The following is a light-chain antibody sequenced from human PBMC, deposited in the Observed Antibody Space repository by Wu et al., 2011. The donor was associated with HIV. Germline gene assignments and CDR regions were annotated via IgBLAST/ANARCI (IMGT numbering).Light chain of an antibody. CDR3: QQRDSWPLT. J-gene: IGKJ5*01. V-gene: IGKV3-11*01. CDR2: GTS. CDR1: QIISTN. Sequence: EIVLTQSPGTLSLSPGERATLSCRASQIISTNLAWYQQKPGQPPRLLIYGTSSRATGIPDRFSGSGSGTDFTLTISSLEPGDFAVYFCQQRDSWPLTFGQGHDWRLN.